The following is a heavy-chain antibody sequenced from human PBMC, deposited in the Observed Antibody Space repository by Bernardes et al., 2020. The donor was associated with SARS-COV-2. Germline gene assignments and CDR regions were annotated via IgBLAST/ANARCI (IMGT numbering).Heavy chain of an antibody. CDR1: GFTFSSYW. Sequence: GGSLRLSCAASGFTFSSYWMHWVRQAPGKGLVWVSRINSDGSSTSYADSVKGRFTISRDNAKNTLYLQMNSLRAEDTAVYYCARGGYSYGPKSYGMDVWGQGTTVTVSS. CDR3: ARGGYSYGPKSYGMDV. V-gene: IGHV3-74*01. CDR2: INSDGSST. D-gene: IGHD5-18*01. J-gene: IGHJ6*02.